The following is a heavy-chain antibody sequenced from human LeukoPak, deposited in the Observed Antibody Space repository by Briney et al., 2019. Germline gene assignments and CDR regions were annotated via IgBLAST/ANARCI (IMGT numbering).Heavy chain of an antibody. CDR3: ARGAWSPVTTPDY. Sequence: ASVKVSCNASGYTFTSYDINWVRQATGQGLEWMGWMNPNSGNAGYAQKFQGRVSLTRNTSISTAYMELSSLRSEDTAVYYCARGAWSPVTTPDYWGQGTLVTVSS. CDR2: MNPNSGNA. D-gene: IGHD4-17*01. J-gene: IGHJ4*02. CDR1: GYTFTSYD. V-gene: IGHV1-8*01.